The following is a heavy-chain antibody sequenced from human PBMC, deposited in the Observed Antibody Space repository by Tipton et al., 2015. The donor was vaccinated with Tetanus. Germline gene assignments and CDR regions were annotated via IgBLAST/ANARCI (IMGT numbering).Heavy chain of an antibody. Sequence: SGFTFRDYYMSWIRQAPGKGLEWVSYISSGARTMYYADSLKGRFTISRDNAKNSPYLQMDSLRAEDTAVYYCARGGYYYYYMDVWGKGTTVTVSS. CDR1: GFTFRDYY. J-gene: IGHJ6*03. CDR2: ISSGARTM. V-gene: IGHV3-11*01. CDR3: ARGGYYYYYMDV.